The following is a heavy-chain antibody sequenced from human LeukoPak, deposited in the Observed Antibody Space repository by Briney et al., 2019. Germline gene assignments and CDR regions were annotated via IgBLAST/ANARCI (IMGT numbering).Heavy chain of an antibody. CDR2: IYYSGST. CDR1: GGSISSSSYY. CDR3: ARQRAVAGITDAFDI. V-gene: IGHV4-39*01. J-gene: IGHJ3*02. Sequence: ETLSLTCTVSGGSISSSSYYWGWIRQPPGKGLEWIGSIYYSGSTYYNPSLKSRVTISVDTSKNQFSLKLSSVTAADTAVYYCARQRAVAGITDAFDIWGQGTMVTVSS. D-gene: IGHD6-19*01.